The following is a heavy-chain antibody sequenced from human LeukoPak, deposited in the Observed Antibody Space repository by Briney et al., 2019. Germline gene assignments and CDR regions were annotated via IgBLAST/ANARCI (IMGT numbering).Heavy chain of an antibody. CDR2: ISSNGDFT. D-gene: IGHD2-15*01. CDR3: ATVKRDCSGGTCYSYDY. V-gene: IGHV3-23*01. J-gene: IGHJ4*02. Sequence: GGSLRLSCVASRFTFNTYAVNWVRQAPGKGLEWVSAISSNGDFTCYADSVRGRFTISRDNSKNTVFLQMNGLRADDRAVYYCATVKRDCSGGTCYSYDYWGQGTLVTVSS. CDR1: RFTFNTYA.